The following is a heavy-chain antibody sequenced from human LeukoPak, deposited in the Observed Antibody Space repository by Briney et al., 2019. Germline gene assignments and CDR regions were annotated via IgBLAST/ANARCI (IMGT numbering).Heavy chain of an antibody. CDR3: ARKLAQSGSYLPGHY. D-gene: IGHD1-26*01. CDR1: GFTFSSYG. Sequence: GGSLRLSCAASGFTFSSYGMHWVRQAPGKGLEWVAVISYGGSNKYYADSVKGRFTISRDNSKNTLYLQMNSLRAEDTAVYYCARKLAQSGSYLPGHYWGQGTLVTVSS. CDR2: ISYGGSNK. J-gene: IGHJ4*02. V-gene: IGHV3-30*03.